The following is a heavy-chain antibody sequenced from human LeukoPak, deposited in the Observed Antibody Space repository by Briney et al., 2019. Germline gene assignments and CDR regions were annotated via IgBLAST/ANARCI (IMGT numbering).Heavy chain of an antibody. D-gene: IGHD3-10*01. CDR1: GFTFRTSW. Sequence: GGSLRLSCAASGFTFRTSWMSWIRQAPGKGLEWVSAISGSGGSTYYADSVKGRFTISRDNSKNTLYLQMNSLRAEDTAVYYCAKDPQLGYWGQGTLVTVSS. CDR2: ISGSGGST. CDR3: AKDPQLGY. V-gene: IGHV3-23*01. J-gene: IGHJ4*02.